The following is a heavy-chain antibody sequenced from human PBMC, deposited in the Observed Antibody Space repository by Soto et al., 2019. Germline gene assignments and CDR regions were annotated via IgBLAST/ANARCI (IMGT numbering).Heavy chain of an antibody. V-gene: IGHV1-69*04. CDR1: GGTLSSYT. J-gene: IGHJ5*02. CDR3: ARDKGYWSGYYIWFDP. D-gene: IGHD3-3*01. Sequence: ASVKVSCKASGGTLSSYTFSWVRQAPGQGLEWMGRVIPNLGVTNYAKKFQGRFTIVVDTSTSTAYMELNSLRYEDTAVYYCARDKGYWSGYYIWFDPWGQGTLVTVSS. CDR2: VIPNLGVT.